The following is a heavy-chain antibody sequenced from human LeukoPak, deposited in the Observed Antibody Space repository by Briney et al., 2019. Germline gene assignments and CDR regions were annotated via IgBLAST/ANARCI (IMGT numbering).Heavy chain of an antibody. CDR3: ARDGELGY. Sequence: SETLSLTCTVSGVSISIYYWSWIRQPPGKGLEWIGYIYNSGNTNYNPSLKSRATISVDTSKNQFTLKLSSVTAADTAVYYCARDGELGYWGLGTLVTVSS. J-gene: IGHJ4*02. CDR1: GVSISIYY. V-gene: IGHV4-59*01. D-gene: IGHD1-26*01. CDR2: IYNSGNT.